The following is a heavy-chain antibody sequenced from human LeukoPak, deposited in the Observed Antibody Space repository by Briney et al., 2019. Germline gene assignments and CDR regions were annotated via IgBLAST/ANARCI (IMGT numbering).Heavy chain of an antibody. V-gene: IGHV1-18*01. J-gene: IGHJ6*02. CDR3: ARDRVFKQWLVREYGMDV. CDR2: ISAYNGDT. Sequence: ASVKVSCKASGYTFTSYGISWVRQAPGQGLQWMGWISAYNGDTNYAQRLQGRVTMTTDTSTSTAYMELRSLRSEDTAVYYCARDRVFKQWLVREYGMDVWGQGTTVTVSS. D-gene: IGHD6-19*01. CDR1: GYTFTSYG.